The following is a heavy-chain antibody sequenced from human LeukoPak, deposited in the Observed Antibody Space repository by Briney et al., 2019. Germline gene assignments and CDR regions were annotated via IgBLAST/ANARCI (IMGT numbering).Heavy chain of an antibody. CDR2: ISGSGGST. CDR3: AKDLQGVEYYDSSGSYLNWFDP. V-gene: IGHV3-23*01. D-gene: IGHD3-22*01. Sequence: GGSLRLSCAASGFTFSSYAMSWVRQAPGRGLEGVSAISGSGGSTYYADSVKGRFTISRDNSKNTLYLQMNSLRAEDTAVYYCAKDLQGVEYYDSSGSYLNWFDPWGQGTLVTVSS. J-gene: IGHJ5*02. CDR1: GFTFSSYA.